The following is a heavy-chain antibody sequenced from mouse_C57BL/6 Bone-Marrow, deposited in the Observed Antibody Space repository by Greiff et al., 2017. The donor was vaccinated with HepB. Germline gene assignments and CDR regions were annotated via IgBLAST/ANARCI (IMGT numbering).Heavy chain of an antibody. V-gene: IGHV2-6-1*01. Sequence: QVQLVESGPGLVAPSQSLSITCTVSGFSLTSYGVHWVRQPPGKGLEWLVVIWSDGSTTYNSALKSRLSISKDNSKSQVFLKMNSLQTDDTAMYYCARHNYYGSSYGYAMDYWGQGTSVTVSS. J-gene: IGHJ4*01. CDR3: ARHNYYGSSYGYAMDY. D-gene: IGHD1-1*01. CDR2: IWSDGST. CDR1: GFSLTSYG.